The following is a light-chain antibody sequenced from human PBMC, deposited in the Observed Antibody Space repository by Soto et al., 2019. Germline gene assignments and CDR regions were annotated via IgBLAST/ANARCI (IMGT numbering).Light chain of an antibody. J-gene: IGKJ2*01. V-gene: IGKV3-20*01. CDR1: QSVSSSY. Sequence: EVVLTQSPGTLSLSPGDRATLSCRASQSVSSSYLAWYQQRLGQAPRLLIYGSSNRATGTPDRFSGSGSGTDFTLTISRLEPEDFAVYYCQQYDNSVYTFGQGTKLEIK. CDR2: GSS. CDR3: QQYDNSVYT.